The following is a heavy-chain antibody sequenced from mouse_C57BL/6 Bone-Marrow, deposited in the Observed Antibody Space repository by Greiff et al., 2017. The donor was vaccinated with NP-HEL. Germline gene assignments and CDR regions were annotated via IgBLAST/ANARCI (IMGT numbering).Heavy chain of an antibody. V-gene: IGHV5-9-1*02. Sequence: EVKLMESGEGLVKPGGSLKLSCAASGFTFSSYAMSWVRQTPEKRLEWVAYISSGGDYIYYADTVKGRFTISRDNARNTLYLQMSSLKSEDTAMYYCTRAPYYYGSSPFYWYFDVWGTGTTVTVSS. CDR2: ISSGGDYI. CDR3: TRAPYYYGSSPFYWYFDV. CDR1: GFTFSSYA. J-gene: IGHJ1*03. D-gene: IGHD1-1*01.